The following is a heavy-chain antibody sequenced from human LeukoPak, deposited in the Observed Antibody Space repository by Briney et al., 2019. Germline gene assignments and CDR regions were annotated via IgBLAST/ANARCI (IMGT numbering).Heavy chain of an antibody. D-gene: IGHD1-1*01. CDR2: IDTDGSFT. J-gene: IGHJ4*02. Sequence: GGSLRLSCAASAFPLRSYWMHWVRQAPGKGLVWISRIDTDGSFTGYADSVKGRFTISRDNAKNTLYLQMNSLRAEDTAVYFCASFGINWNSDYWGQGTLVTVSS. V-gene: IGHV3-74*01. CDR1: AFPLRSYW. CDR3: ASFGINWNSDY.